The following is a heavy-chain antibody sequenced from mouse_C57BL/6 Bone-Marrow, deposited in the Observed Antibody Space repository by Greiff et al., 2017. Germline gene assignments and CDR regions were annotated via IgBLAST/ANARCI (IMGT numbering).Heavy chain of an antibody. CDR1: GYAFTNYL. D-gene: IGHD2-14*01. J-gene: IGHJ4*01. V-gene: IGHV1-54*01. Sequence: QVQLQQSGAELVRPGTSVKVSCKASGYAFTNYLIEWVKQRPGQGLEWIGVINPGSGGTKYNEKFKGKATLTADKSSSTAYMQLSSLTSEGSAVYFCARGVLRGDFWGQGTSVTVSS. CDR2: INPGSGGT. CDR3: ARGVLRGDF.